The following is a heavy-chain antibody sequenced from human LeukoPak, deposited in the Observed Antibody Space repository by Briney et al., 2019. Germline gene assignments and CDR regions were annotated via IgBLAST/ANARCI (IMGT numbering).Heavy chain of an antibody. J-gene: IGHJ4*02. CDR2: IGSSGITI. D-gene: IGHD6-6*01. CDR3: ARDGVWSSSSAHY. V-gene: IGHV3-48*01. Sequence: GGSLRLSCAASGFTFSIYSMNWVRQAPGKGPEWVSYIGSSGITIHYADSVKGRFTTSRDTAQKSLYLQMNSLRAEDTAVYYCARDGVWSSSSAHYWGQGTLVTVSS. CDR1: GFTFSIYS.